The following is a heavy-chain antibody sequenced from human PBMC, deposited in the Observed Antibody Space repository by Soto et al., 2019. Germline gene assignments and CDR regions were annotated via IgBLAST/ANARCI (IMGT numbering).Heavy chain of an antibody. CDR3: ARGGESSSSGRGYYYYYGMDV. D-gene: IGHD6-6*01. CDR2: IIPIFGTA. V-gene: IGHV1-69*06. CDR1: GGTFSSYA. Sequence: GASVKVSCKASGGTFSSYAISWVRQAPGQGLEWMGGIIPIFGTANYAQKFQGRVTITADKSTSTAYMELSRLRSEETAVYYCARGGESSSSGRGYYYYYGMDVWGQGTTVTVSS. J-gene: IGHJ6*02.